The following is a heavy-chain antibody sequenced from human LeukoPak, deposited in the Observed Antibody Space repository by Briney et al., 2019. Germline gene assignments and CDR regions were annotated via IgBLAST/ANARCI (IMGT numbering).Heavy chain of an antibody. CDR1: GFTFSSYD. V-gene: IGHV3-13*01. CDR3: ARERGSGSYHPFDP. J-gene: IGHJ5*02. Sequence: GGSLRLSCAASGFTFSSYDMHWVRQATGKGLEWVSAIGTAGDTYYPGSVKGRFTISRENVKNSLYLQMNSLRAGDTAVYYCARERGSGSYHPFDPWGQGTLVTVSS. D-gene: IGHD3-10*01. CDR2: IGTAGDT.